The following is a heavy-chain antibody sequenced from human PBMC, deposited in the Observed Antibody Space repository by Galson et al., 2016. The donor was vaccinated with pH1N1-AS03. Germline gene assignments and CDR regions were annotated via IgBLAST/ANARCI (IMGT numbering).Heavy chain of an antibody. CDR2: MGHDGGGE. CDR1: GFTFSDSA. V-gene: IGHV3-33*08. D-gene: IGHD5-24*01. Sequence: SLRLSCAASGFTFSDSAMSWVRQAPGKGLEWVALMGHDGGGEDYADSVRGRFTISRDNSKNTLYLQMDSLRVDDPALYYCARDLSMGHYVDYWGPGTLVTVSS. CDR3: ARDLSMGHYVDY. J-gene: IGHJ4*02.